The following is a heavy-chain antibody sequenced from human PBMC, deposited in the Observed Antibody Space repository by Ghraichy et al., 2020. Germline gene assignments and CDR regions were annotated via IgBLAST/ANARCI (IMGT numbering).Heavy chain of an antibody. J-gene: IGHJ6*02. CDR2: INHSGST. Sequence: SETLSLTCAVYGGSFSGYYWSWIRQPPGKGLEWIGEINHSGSTNYNPSLKSRVTISVDTSKNQFSLKLSSVTAADTAVYYCARGPRGVVVPAAIGGGYYYGMDVWGQGTTVTVSS. CDR3: ARGPRGVVVPAAIGGGYYYGMDV. V-gene: IGHV4-34*01. D-gene: IGHD2-2*01. CDR1: GGSFSGYY.